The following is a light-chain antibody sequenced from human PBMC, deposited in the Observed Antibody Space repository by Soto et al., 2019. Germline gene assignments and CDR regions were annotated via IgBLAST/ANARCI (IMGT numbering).Light chain of an antibody. Sequence: IQMTQSPFSLSASVADRFAITCRASQAIGNFLSWYQQRPGKVPKLLXYAASTLQSGVPSRFSGSGSGTHFSLTINSLPPEDVATYYCQKYNSAPWTFGQGTKVDIK. CDR2: AAS. CDR3: QKYNSAPWT. CDR1: QAIGNF. V-gene: IGKV1-27*01. J-gene: IGKJ1*01.